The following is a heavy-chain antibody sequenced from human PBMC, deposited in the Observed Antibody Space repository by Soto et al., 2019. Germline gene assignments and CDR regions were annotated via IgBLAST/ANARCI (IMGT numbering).Heavy chain of an antibody. J-gene: IGHJ4*02. V-gene: IGHV6-1*01. Sequence: QTLSLTCAISGDSVSSNSVSWNWIRQSPSRGLEWLGRTYYRSKWHYDYAFSVKSRVTINPDTSTNQFSLQLDSVTPDDTAVYYCAREEGIAVAVLDYWGQGTQVTVSS. CDR3: AREEGIAVAVLDY. CDR2: TYYRSKWHY. CDR1: GDSVSSNSVS. D-gene: IGHD6-19*01.